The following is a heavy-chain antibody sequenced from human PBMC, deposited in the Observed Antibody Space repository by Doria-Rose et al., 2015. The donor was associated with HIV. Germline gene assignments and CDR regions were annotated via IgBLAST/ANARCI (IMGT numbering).Heavy chain of an antibody. CDR2: ISSTSAYI. D-gene: IGHD3-10*01. CDR3: ATGVTLDY. CDR1: GFTFSSHR. V-gene: IGHV3-21*01. Sequence: GFTFSSHRINWVRQAPGKGLEWVSSISSTSAYINYADSVSGRVTISRDNARNSLYLQMDSLRAEDTAIYYCATGVTLDYWGQGTLVTVSS. J-gene: IGHJ4*02.